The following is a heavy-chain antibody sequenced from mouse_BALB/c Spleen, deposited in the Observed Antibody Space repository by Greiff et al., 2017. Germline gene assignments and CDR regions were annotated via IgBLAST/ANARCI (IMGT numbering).Heavy chain of an antibody. D-gene: IGHD2-4*01. CDR1: GFSLTSYG. V-gene: IGHV2-2*02. J-gene: IGHJ4*01. Sequence: QVQLKESGPGLVQPSQSLSITCTVSGFSLTSYGVHWVRQSPGKGLEWLGVIWSGGSTDYNAAFISRLSISKDNSKSQVFFKMNSLQANDTAIYYCARRIIYYDYESGVYYAMDYWGQGTSVTVSS. CDR2: IWSGGST. CDR3: ARRIIYYDYESGVYYAMDY.